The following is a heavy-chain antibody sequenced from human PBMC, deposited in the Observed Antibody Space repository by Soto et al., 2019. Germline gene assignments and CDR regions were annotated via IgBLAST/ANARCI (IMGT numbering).Heavy chain of an antibody. V-gene: IGHV3-23*01. D-gene: IGHD7-27*01. Sequence: EVQMLESGGGLVQPGESLRLSCAASGFTFSSYAMSWVRQAPGKGLKWVSTIRGSGGSTYYAESVKGRFTISRDNSKNTLYLQMNSLRAEDTAVYYCAKDRAEWGSYDSCGQGILVTVSS. CDR3: AKDRAEWGSYDS. J-gene: IGHJ4*02. CDR2: IRGSGGST. CDR1: GFTFSSYA.